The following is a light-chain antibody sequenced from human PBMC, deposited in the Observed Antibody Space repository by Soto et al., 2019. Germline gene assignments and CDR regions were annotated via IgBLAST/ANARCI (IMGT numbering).Light chain of an antibody. V-gene: IGKV3-20*01. CDR1: QSVSSSY. Sequence: DIVLTHSPGTLSLSPGERATLSCRASQSVSSSYLAWYQQKPGQASRLLIYGASSRATGIPDRFSGSGSGTDLTLTISRLEPEDFAVYYCQQYGSSRTFGQGTKVDIK. J-gene: IGKJ1*01. CDR2: GAS. CDR3: QQYGSSRT.